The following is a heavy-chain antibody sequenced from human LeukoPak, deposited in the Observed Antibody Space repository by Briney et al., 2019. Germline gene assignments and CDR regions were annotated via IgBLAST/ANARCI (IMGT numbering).Heavy chain of an antibody. J-gene: IGHJ5*02. CDR1: GGSFSGYY. CDR3: GRHYRGSLTSA. D-gene: IGHD6-25*01. CDR2: INHSGST. V-gene: IGHV4-34*01. Sequence: SETLSLTCAVYGGSFSGYYWSWIRQPPGKGLEWIGEINHSGSTNYNPSLKSRVTISVDTSKNQFSLKLLSVTAADTAVYYCGRHYRGSLTSAWGQGTLVTVSS.